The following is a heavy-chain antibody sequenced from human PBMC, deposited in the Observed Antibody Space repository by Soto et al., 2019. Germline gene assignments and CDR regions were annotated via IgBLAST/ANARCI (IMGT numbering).Heavy chain of an antibody. CDR2: ISANDVGT. D-gene: IGHD1-20*01. Sequence: GGSLSLSCEASGFTLRSYAMSWIRQAPGKGLEWVSLISANDVGTYYAESVKTRFTISTDQSRNTVYLQMDSLRADDTAIYYCAKDKNDYNWDNRPYFDYWGQGTLVTVSS. J-gene: IGHJ4*02. V-gene: IGHV3-23*01. CDR1: GFTLRSYA. CDR3: AKDKNDYNWDNRPYFDY.